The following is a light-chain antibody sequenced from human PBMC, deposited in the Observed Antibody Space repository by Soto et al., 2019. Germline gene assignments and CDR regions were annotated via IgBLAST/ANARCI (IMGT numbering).Light chain of an antibody. CDR1: QSIGTS. CDR3: QQRSDWLT. Sequence: EVVLTQSPATLSLSPGERATLSCRASQSIGTSLAWYQQKSGQAPRLLIHRASNRATGIPARFSGSGSGTDFTLTISSIEPEDFAVYYCQQRSDWLTFGGGTKVEVK. J-gene: IGKJ4*01. V-gene: IGKV3-11*01. CDR2: RAS.